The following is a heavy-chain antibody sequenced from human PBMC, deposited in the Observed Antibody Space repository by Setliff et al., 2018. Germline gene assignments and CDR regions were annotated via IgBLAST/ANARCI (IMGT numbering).Heavy chain of an antibody. CDR1: GGSISNYY. CDR2: IYTSGST. CDR3: ARKGISALSGAFDM. V-gene: IGHV4-4*07. J-gene: IGHJ3*02. D-gene: IGHD1-26*01. Sequence: SETLSLTCTVSGGSISNYYWSWIRQPAGKGLEWIGRIYTSGSTNYNPSPKSRVTMSVDTSKNQFSLKLSSVTAADTAMYYCARKGISALSGAFDMWGQGTMVTVSS.